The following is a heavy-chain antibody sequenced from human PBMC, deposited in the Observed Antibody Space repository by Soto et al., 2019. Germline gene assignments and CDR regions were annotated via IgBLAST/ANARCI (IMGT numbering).Heavy chain of an antibody. J-gene: IGHJ4*02. CDR1: SDSISSYY. CDR3: ARAVGAPLYSLDY. V-gene: IGHV4-59*08. Sequence: QVQLQESGPGLVRPSETLSLTCTVSSDSISSYYWIWIRQSPGKGLEWIGYTDYSGNTNYNPSLKSRVTISGDTSKNQFSLRLSSVPAADTAVYYCARAVGAPLYSLDYWDQGTLVTVSS. D-gene: IGHD2-15*01. CDR2: TDYSGNT.